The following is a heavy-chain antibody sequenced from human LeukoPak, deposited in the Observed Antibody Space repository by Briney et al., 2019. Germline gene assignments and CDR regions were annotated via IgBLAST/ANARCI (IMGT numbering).Heavy chain of an antibody. CDR2: IWFDGSKK. V-gene: IGHV3-33*08. D-gene: IGHD2-2*01. Sequence: PGGSLRLSCAASGFAFSSYAMSWVRQAPGKGLEWVAVIWFDGSKKYYADSVKGRFTISRDISKNKLYLQMDSLRAEDTAVYHCARGDCSSTSCYLLDYWGQGTLVTVSS. CDR3: ARGDCSSTSCYLLDY. CDR1: GFAFSSYA. J-gene: IGHJ4*02.